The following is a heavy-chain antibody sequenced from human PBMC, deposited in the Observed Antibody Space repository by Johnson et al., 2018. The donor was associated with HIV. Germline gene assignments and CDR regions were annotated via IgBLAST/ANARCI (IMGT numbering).Heavy chain of an antibody. CDR2: LWSGGNT. D-gene: IGHD1-20*01. CDR1: GLSVSNNY. Sequence: VQLVESGGGLVQPGGSLRLSCAASGLSVSNNYMSWVRQAPGKGLEWVSVLWSGGNTWYAGSVTGRFTISRDNSKNTLYPQMNSLRAEDTAVYYCARLGVYNWNGGGALDSWGQGTMVTVSS. J-gene: IGHJ3*02. V-gene: IGHV3-66*04. CDR3: ARLGVYNWNGGGALDS.